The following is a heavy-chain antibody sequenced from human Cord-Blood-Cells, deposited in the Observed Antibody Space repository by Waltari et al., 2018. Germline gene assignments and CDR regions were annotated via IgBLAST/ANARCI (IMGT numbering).Heavy chain of an antibody. Sequence: QVQLQESGQGPEKPSETLSPTCAVSGYSVSRGYYWGWIRQPPGKGLEWIGSIYHSGSTYYNPSLKSRVTISVDTSKNQFSRKLGSVTAADTAVYYCARDFAGGAFDIWGQGTMVTVSS. CDR2: IYHSGST. J-gene: IGHJ3*02. D-gene: IGHD3-16*01. CDR1: GYSVSRGYY. CDR3: ARDFAGGAFDI. V-gene: IGHV4-38-2*02.